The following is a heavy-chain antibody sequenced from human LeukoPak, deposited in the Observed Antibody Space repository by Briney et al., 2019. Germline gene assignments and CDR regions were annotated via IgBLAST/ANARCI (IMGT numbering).Heavy chain of an antibody. CDR3: ARHRSVGASNPDPFNI. D-gene: IGHD1-26*01. Sequence: GESLKISCKGSGYSFTNYWIGWVRQMPGKGLEWMAIIYPGDSDTRYSPSLQGQVTISADKSISTAYLKWSSLKASDTAMYYCARHRSVGASNPDPFNIWGQGTMVTVSS. CDR1: GYSFTNYW. V-gene: IGHV5-51*01. CDR2: IYPGDSDT. J-gene: IGHJ3*02.